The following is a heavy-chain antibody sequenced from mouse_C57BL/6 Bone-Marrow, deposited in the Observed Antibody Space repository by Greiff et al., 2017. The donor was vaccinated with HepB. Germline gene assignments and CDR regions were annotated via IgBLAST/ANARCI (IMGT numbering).Heavy chain of an antibody. Sequence: EVKVVESGGGLVKPGGSLKLSCAASGFTFSSYTMSWVRQTPEKRLEWVATISGGGGNTYYPDSVKGRFTISRDTAKNTLYLQMSSLRSEDTALYYCARGGNYWYFDVWGTGTTVTVSS. D-gene: IGHD2-1*01. CDR2: ISGGGGNT. CDR1: GFTFSSYT. CDR3: ARGGNYWYFDV. J-gene: IGHJ1*03. V-gene: IGHV5-9*01.